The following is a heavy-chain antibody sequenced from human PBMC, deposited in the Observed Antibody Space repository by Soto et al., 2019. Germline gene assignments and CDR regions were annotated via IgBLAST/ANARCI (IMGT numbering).Heavy chain of an antibody. Sequence: VQLVESGGGVVQPGRSLRLSCAASGFTFSVYAMHWVRQAPGKGLEWVAVVSHDGRNTHYADSVKGRFPISRDSSKNTVSLEMTSLRAEDTAVYYCAKGGRQWLVTSDFNYWGQGALVTVSS. V-gene: IGHV3-30*18. J-gene: IGHJ4*02. CDR3: AKGGRQWLVTSDFNY. D-gene: IGHD6-19*01. CDR2: VSHDGRNT. CDR1: GFTFSVYA.